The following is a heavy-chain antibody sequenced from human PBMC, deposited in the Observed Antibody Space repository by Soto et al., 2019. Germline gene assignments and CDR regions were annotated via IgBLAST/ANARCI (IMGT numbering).Heavy chain of an antibody. Sequence: QVQLVQSGAEVKKPGSSVKVSCKASGGTFSSYAISWARQAPGQGLEWMGGIIPIFGTANYTQKFQGRVTITAEESTSTANMERSRLGSEDTAVYYCARDIPLGYCSGCSCHALDYWGQGTMVTVSS. CDR3: ARDIPLGYCSGCSCHALDY. V-gene: IGHV1-69*12. J-gene: IGHJ4*02. D-gene: IGHD2-15*01. CDR1: GGTFSSYA. CDR2: IIPIFGTA.